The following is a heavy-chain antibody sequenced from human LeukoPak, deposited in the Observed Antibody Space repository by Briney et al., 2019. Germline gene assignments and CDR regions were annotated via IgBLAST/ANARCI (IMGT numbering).Heavy chain of an antibody. CDR3: ARRGAVYGGNDFDY. V-gene: IGHV4-59*08. CDR1: GGSLNNYY. CDR2: SYYSGGT. D-gene: IGHD4-23*01. J-gene: IGHJ4*02. Sequence: SETLSLTCTVSGGSLNNYYWGWIRQAAGRGLEWIAYSYYSGGTNYNSSLKSRVTISVDTSKNQFSLKVTSVTAGDTAIYYCARRGAVYGGNDFDYWGQGTLVTVSS.